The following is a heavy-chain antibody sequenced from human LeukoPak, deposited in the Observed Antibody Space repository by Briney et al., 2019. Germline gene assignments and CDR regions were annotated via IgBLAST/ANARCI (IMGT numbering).Heavy chain of an antibody. J-gene: IGHJ4*02. CDR3: WSVRGYFHDCDSGYYFDY. CDR1: GGSFSGYY. Sequence: PSETLSLTCAVYGGSFSGYYWSWIRQPPGKGLEWIGEINHSGSTNYNLSLMSRVIISVDASKKQFFLKLISVTGADTAVVYCWSVRGYFHDCDSGYYFDYWGQGPLVTVSS. CDR2: INHSGST. V-gene: IGHV4-34*01. D-gene: IGHD3-10*01.